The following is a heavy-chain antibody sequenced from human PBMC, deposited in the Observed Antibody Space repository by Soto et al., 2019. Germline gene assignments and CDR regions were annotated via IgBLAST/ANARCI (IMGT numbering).Heavy chain of an antibody. Sequence: SETLSLTCTVSGGSISSATYYWTWVRQHPGEGLEWIGCIHYSGSTYYNPSLKSRLTISVDTSKNQFSLKLSSVTVADTAVYYCARGRRITIFGVVLGNYYGMDVWGQGTTVTVSS. J-gene: IGHJ6*02. V-gene: IGHV4-31*03. D-gene: IGHD3-3*01. CDR2: IHYSGST. CDR3: ARGRRITIFGVVLGNYYGMDV. CDR1: GGSISSATYY.